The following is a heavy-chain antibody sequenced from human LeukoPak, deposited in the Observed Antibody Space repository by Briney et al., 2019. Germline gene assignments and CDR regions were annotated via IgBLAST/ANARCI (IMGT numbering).Heavy chain of an antibody. V-gene: IGHV1-2*02. CDR2: TNPNSGGT. CDR3: ARALIYYCMDV. J-gene: IGHJ6*04. Sequence: ASVKVSCKASGYTFTGYYMHWVRQAPGQGLEWMGWTNPNSGGTKYAQKFQGRVTMTRDTSISTAYMEVSRLRSDDTAVYYCARALIYYCMDVWGKGTTVTISP. CDR1: GYTFTGYY.